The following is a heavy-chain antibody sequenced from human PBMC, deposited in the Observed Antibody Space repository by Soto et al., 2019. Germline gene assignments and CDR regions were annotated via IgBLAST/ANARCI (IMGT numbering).Heavy chain of an antibody. V-gene: IGHV4-39*01. Sequence: QLQLQESGPGLMKPSDTLSLTCRVSDGSMNSDSSYWGWIRQPPEKELERIGGVNHSVSTYHNLSHKGRVPMAVDASRNRLSLKVTSRTAAHTDVYFGGRLGGYFSVGYYYLWVYWGQGTLVTDYS. J-gene: IGHJ4*01. CDR2: VNHSVST. CDR1: DGSMNSDSSY. D-gene: IGHD3-22*01. CDR3: GRLGGYFSVGYYYLWVY.